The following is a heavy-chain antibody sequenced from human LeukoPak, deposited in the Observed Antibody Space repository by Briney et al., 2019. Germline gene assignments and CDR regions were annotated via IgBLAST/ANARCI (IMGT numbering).Heavy chain of an antibody. CDR2: IYSGGST. J-gene: IGHJ4*02. D-gene: IGHD5-18*01. V-gene: IGHV3-53*01. Sequence: GGSLRLSCAASGFTVSSNYMSWVRQAPGKGLEWVSGIYSGGSTYYADSVKGRFTISRDNSKNALYLQMNSLRAEDTAVYYCARDVRYSYGFDWGQGTLVTASS. CDR1: GFTVSSNY. CDR3: ARDVRYSYGFD.